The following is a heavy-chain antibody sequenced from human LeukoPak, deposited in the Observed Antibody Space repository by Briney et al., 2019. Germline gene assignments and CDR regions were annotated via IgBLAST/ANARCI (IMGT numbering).Heavy chain of an antibody. CDR3: AKGSSFGDYVWGSLRYLPY. D-gene: IGHD3-16*02. V-gene: IGHV3-23*01. CDR2: ISGSGGHT. J-gene: IGHJ4*02. Sequence: PGGSLRLSCAASGFTFSSYAMYWVRQAPGKGLEWVSTISGSGGHTYHADSVKGRFTISRDNSQNTLYPQMNSLRAEDTAIYYCAKGSSFGDYVWGSLRYLPYWGQGTLVTVSS. CDR1: GFTFSSYA.